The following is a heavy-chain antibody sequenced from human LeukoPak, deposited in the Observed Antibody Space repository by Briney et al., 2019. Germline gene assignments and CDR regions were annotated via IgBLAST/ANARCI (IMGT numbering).Heavy chain of an antibody. CDR2: MNPNSGNT. J-gene: IGHJ6*02. V-gene: IGHV1-8*01. Sequence: ASVKVSCKASGYTFTSYDINWVRQATGQGLEWMGWMNPNSGNTGYAQKFQGRVTMTRNTSISTAYTELSSLRSEDTAMYYCARVSSSYPYYYYGMDVWGQGTTVTVSS. D-gene: IGHD6-13*01. CDR3: ARVSSSYPYYYYGMDV. CDR1: GYTFTSYD.